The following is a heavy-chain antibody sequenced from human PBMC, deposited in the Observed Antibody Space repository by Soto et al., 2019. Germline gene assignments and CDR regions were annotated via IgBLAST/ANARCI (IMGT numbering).Heavy chain of an antibody. CDR3: AKSNYRYYYYMDV. J-gene: IGHJ6*03. CDR1: GFTFSSYA. D-gene: IGHD1-7*01. CDR2: ISGSGGST. Sequence: EVQLLESGGGLVQPGGSLRLSCAASGFTFSSYAMSWVRQAPGKGLEWVSAISGSGGSTYYADSVKGRFTISRDNSKNTLYLQKNSLRAEDTAVYYCAKSNYRYYYYMDVWGKGTTVTVSS. V-gene: IGHV3-23*01.